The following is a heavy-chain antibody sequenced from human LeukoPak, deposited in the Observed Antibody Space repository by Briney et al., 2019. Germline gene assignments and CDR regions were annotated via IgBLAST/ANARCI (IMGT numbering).Heavy chain of an antibody. CDR2: IYYSGST. D-gene: IGHD3-10*01. Sequence: SETLSLTCTVSGGSISSGDYYWSWIRQPPGKGLEWIGYIYYSGSTYYNPSLKSRVTISVDTSKNQFSLKLSSVTAADTAVYYCARDSPYYYGSGSYSNWFDPWGQGTLVTVSS. CDR1: GGSISSGDYY. CDR3: ARDSPYYYGSGSYSNWFDP. J-gene: IGHJ5*02. V-gene: IGHV4-30-4*01.